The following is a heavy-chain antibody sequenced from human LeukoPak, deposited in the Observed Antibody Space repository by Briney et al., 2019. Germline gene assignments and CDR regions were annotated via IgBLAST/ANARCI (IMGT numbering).Heavy chain of an antibody. D-gene: IGHD3-10*02. CDR3: AELGITMIGGV. V-gene: IGHV3-9*01. J-gene: IGHJ6*04. CDR2: ISWNSGGI. Sequence: PGGSLRLSCAASGFTFDDYDMHWVRQAPGKGLEWVSGISWNSGGIGYADSVKGRFTISRDNAKNSLYLQMNSLRAEDTAVYYCAELGITMIGGVWGKGTTVTISS. CDR1: GFTFDDYD.